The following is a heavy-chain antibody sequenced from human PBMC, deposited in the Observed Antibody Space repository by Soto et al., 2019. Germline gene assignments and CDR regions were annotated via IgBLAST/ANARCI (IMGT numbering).Heavy chain of an antibody. CDR3: AGDRYCTNGVCYDDAFDI. CDR1: GGTFSSYA. Sequence: QVQLVQSGAEVKKPGSSVKVSCKASGGTFSSYAISWVRQAPGQGLEWMGGIIPIFGTANYAQKFQGRVTITADEYTSTAYMELSSLRSEDTAVYYCAGDRYCTNGVCYDDAFDIWGQGTMVTVSS. V-gene: IGHV1-69*01. CDR2: IIPIFGTA. D-gene: IGHD2-8*01. J-gene: IGHJ3*02.